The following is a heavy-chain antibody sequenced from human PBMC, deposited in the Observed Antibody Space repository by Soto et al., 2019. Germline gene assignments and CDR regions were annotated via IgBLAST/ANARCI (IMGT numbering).Heavy chain of an antibody. CDR3: ARDGDIVLMVYAPYYYYGMDV. D-gene: IGHD2-8*01. Sequence: SLRLSCAASGFTFSSYSMNWVRQAPGKGLEWVSSISSSSSYIYYADSVEGRFTISRDNAKNSLYLQMNSLRAEDTAVYYCARDGDIVLMVYAPYYYYGMDVWGQGTTVTVSS. J-gene: IGHJ6*02. V-gene: IGHV3-21*01. CDR2: ISSSSSYI. CDR1: GFTFSSYS.